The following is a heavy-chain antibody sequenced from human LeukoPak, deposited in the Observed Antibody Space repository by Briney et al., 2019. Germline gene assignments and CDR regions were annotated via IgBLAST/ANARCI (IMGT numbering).Heavy chain of an antibody. J-gene: IGHJ3*02. CDR1: GFAFSDSW. V-gene: IGHV3-7*01. Sequence: GGSLRLSCAASGFAFSDSWMTWIRQAPGKGLEWVAFIKGDGSAKKYVDSVEGRFTISRDNAKNSLFLQMNSLRAEDTAVYYCARDRGWIQHDIWGQGTMVTVSS. CDR2: IKGDGSAK. D-gene: IGHD5-18*01. CDR3: ARDRGWIQHDI.